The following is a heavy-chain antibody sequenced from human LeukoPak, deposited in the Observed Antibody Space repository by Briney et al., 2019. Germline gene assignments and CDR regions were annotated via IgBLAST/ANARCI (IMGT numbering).Heavy chain of an antibody. V-gene: IGHV4-61*02. Sequence: SQTLSLTCTVSGGSISSGGYYWSWIRQPAGQELEWIGRIYTSGSTNYNPSLKSRVTISVDTSKNQFSLKLTSVTAADTAVDSCVIPNTADEGRAFHIWGQGTMVSVSS. CDR2: IYTSGST. D-gene: IGHD2/OR15-2a*01. CDR1: GGSISSGGYY. CDR3: VIPNTADEGRAFHI. J-gene: IGHJ3*02.